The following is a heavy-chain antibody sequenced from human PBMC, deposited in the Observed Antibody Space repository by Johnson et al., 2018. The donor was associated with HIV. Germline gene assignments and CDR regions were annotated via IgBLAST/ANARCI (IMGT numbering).Heavy chain of an antibody. D-gene: IGHD1-26*01. V-gene: IGHV3-52*01. CDR2: IKCDGSEK. J-gene: IGHJ3*01. Sequence: VQLVESGGGLVKPGGSLRLSCAASGFTFSSSWMHWVCQAPEKGLEWVADIKCDGSEKYYVDSVKGRLTISRDNAKNSLYLQVNSLRAEDTAVYYCAKERDSGSYFDAFDLWGQGTMVTVSS. CDR1: GFTFSSSW. CDR3: AKERDSGSYFDAFDL.